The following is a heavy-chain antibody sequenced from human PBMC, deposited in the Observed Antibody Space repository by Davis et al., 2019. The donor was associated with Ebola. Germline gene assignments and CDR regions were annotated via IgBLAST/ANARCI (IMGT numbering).Heavy chain of an antibody. V-gene: IGHV3-73*01. J-gene: IGHJ4*02. D-gene: IGHD4-17*01. CDR3: ASRGDYIN. CDR1: GFLFSGSG. Sequence: GESLKISCAASGFLFSGSGLHWVRQASGKGLEWVGRIRSKTNNYATTYAASVKGRFAISRDDSKNTAYLQMNSLKTEDTAVYYCASRGDYINWGQGTLVTVSS. CDR2: IRSKTNNYAT.